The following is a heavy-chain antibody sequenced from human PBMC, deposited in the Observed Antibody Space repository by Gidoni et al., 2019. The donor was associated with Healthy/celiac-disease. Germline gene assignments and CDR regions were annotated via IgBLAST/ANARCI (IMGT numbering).Heavy chain of an antibody. Sequence: EVQLVESGGGLVKPGGSLRLSCAASGFTFSNAWMSWVRQAPGKGLEWVGRIKSKTDGGTTDYAAPVKGRFTISRDDSKNTLYLQMNSLKTEDTAVYYCTTGGLVVVARAFDIWGQGTMVTVSS. D-gene: IGHD2-15*01. CDR1: GFTFSNAW. V-gene: IGHV3-15*01. CDR3: TTGGLVVVARAFDI. J-gene: IGHJ3*02. CDR2: IKSKTDGGTT.